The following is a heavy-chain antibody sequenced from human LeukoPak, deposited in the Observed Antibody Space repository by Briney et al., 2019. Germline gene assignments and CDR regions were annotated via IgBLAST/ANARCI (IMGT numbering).Heavy chain of an antibody. CDR3: TRSLEMATILPLYY. CDR1: GFTFGDYA. V-gene: IGHV3-49*03. D-gene: IGHD5-24*01. Sequence: GGSLRLSCTASGFTFGDYAMSWFRQAPGKGLEWVGFIRSKAYGGTTEYAASVKGRFTISRDDSKSIAYLQMNSLKTEDTAVYYCTRSLEMATILPLYYWGQGTLVTVSS. CDR2: IRSKAYGGTT. J-gene: IGHJ4*02.